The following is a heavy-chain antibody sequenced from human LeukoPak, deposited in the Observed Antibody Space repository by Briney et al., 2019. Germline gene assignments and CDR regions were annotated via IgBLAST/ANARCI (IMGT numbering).Heavy chain of an antibody. V-gene: IGHV3-74*01. Sequence: QSGGSLRLSCAASGFTFSTYWMHWVRQAPGKGLVWVSRINSDGSSTTYADSVKGRFTISRDNAKNTLYLQMNSLRAEDTAVYYCAKGLARIGTNDILTGYYLYYYYGMDVWGQGTTVTVSS. CDR2: INSDGSST. CDR3: AKGLARIGTNDILTGYYLYYYYGMDV. CDR1: GFTFSTYW. D-gene: IGHD3-9*01. J-gene: IGHJ6*02.